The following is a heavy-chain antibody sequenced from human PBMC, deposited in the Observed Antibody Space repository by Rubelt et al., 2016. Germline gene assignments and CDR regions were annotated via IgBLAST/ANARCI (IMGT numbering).Heavy chain of an antibody. CDR3: ARVNCSGGSCYPGWFDP. CDR2: INHSGST. D-gene: IGHD2-15*01. CDR1: GGSFSGYY. J-gene: IGHJ5*02. V-gene: IGHV4-34*01. Sequence: QVQLQESGPGLLKPSETLSLTCAVYGGSFSGYYWTWIRQPPGKGLEWIGEINHSGSTNYHPSLRCRVTISVDKSTDQCSLNLSSVTAAGTAVYYCARVNCSGGSCYPGWFDPWGQGTLVTVSS.